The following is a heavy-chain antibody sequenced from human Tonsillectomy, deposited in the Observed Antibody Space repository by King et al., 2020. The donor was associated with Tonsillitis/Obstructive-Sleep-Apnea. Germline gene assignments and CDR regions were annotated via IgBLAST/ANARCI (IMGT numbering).Heavy chain of an antibody. CDR1: GFIFSSYA. V-gene: IGHV3-30*04. CDR2: ISYDGSNT. J-gene: IGHJ3*02. CDR3: ARDCIYDSSGYADAFDI. Sequence: VQLVESGGGVVQPGRSLRLSCAASGFIFSSYAIHWVRQAPGKGLEWVAVISYDGSNTYYADSVKGRFTISRDNSKNTLDLQMNSLRAEDTAVYYCARDCIYDSSGYADAFDIWGQGTMVTVSS. D-gene: IGHD3-22*01.